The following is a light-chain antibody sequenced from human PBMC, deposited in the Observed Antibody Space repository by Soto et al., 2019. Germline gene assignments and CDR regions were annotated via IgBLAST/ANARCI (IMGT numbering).Light chain of an antibody. V-gene: IGKV1-39*01. CDR1: QSISDY. CDR3: QQSYSLPRT. Sequence: DIQMTQSPSSLSASVGDRVTISCRASQSISDYLNWYQQTPGKAPKLLVFGASRLQSGAPSRFSGSGSGTDSTLTITGLQSEDFATYYCQQSYSLPRTFGPGTKVDIK. CDR2: GAS. J-gene: IGKJ1*01.